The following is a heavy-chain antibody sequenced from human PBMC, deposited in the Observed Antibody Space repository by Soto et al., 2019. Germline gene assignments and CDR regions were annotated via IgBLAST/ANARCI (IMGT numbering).Heavy chain of an antibody. J-gene: IGHJ6*02. CDR2: ISSSSSYI. Sequence: GGSLRLSCAASGFTFSSYSMNWVRQAPGKGLEWVSSISSSSSYIYYADSVKGRFTISRDNAKNSLYLQMNSLRAEETAVYYCARDYCSGGSCYSGYYYYGMDVWGQGTTVTVSS. CDR1: GFTFSSYS. V-gene: IGHV3-21*01. CDR3: ARDYCSGGSCYSGYYYYGMDV. D-gene: IGHD2-15*01.